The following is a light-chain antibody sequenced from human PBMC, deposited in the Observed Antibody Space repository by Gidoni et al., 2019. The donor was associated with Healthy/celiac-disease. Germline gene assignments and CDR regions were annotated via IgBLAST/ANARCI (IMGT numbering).Light chain of an antibody. J-gene: IGKJ1*01. CDR1: LSVLYSSNNKNY. CDR2: WAS. V-gene: IGKV4-1*01. CDR3: QQYYSTPRT. Sequence: DIVMTQSPDSLPVSLGERATINCKSSLSVLYSSNNKNYLAWYQQKPGQPPKLLIYWASTRESGVPDRFSGSGSGTDFTLTISSLQAEDVAVYYCQQYYSTPRTFGQGTKVEIK.